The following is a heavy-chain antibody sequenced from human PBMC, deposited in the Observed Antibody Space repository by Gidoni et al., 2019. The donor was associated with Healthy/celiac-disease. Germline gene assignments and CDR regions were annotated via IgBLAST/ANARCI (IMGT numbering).Heavy chain of an antibody. CDR1: GFSLSNARMG. D-gene: IGHD7-27*01. Sequence: QVTLKESGPVLVKPTETLTLTCTVSGFSLSNARMGLSWIRQPPGKALEWLAHIFSNDEKSYSTSLKSRLTISKDTSKSQVVLTMTNMDPVDTATYYCARLPELGPYYYYGMDVWGQGTTVTVSS. J-gene: IGHJ6*02. V-gene: IGHV2-26*01. CDR2: IFSNDEK. CDR3: ARLPELGPYYYYGMDV.